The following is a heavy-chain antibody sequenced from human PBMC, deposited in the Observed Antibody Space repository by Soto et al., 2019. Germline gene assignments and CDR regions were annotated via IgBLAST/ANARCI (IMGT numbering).Heavy chain of an antibody. CDR2: IGPRAATT. J-gene: IGHJ4*02. D-gene: IGHD3-10*01. CDR3: AKLRFGDLDYFFDF. CDR1: GFTFRSYA. Sequence: GGSVRLSCAASGFTFRSYAMSWVRQAPGKGLERVSAIGPRAATTYYADSVKGRFTISRDNSKNTVFLQMNSLRAEDTAVYYCAKLRFGDLDYFFDFWGQGALVTVSS. V-gene: IGHV3-23*01.